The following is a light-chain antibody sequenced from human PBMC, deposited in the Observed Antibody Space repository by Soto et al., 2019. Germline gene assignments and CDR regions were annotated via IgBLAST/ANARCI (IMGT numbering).Light chain of an antibody. CDR1: TSDVGGYDS. V-gene: IGLV2-14*01. CDR3: NSYTTSSTRV. J-gene: IGLJ2*01. CDR2: DVS. Sequence: QSVLTQPASVSGSPGQSITISCTGTTSDVGGYDSVSWYQQHPGKAPKLMIYDVSNRPSGVSNRFSGSKSGNTASLTISGLQAEDEADYYCNSYTTSSTRVFGGGTQLTVL.